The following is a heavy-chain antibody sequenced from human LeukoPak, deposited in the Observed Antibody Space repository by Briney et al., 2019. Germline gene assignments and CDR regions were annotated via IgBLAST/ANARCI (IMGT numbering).Heavy chain of an antibody. CDR1: GGSISSSRYY. Sequence: PSETLSLTCTVSGGSISSSRYYWGWIRQPPGKGLEWIGSIYYSGSTYYNPSLKSRVTISVDTSKNQFSLKLSSVTAADTAVYYCARHGDGDYWTYYYYYMDVWGKGTTVTVSS. CDR3: ARHGDGDYWTYYYYYMDV. D-gene: IGHD4-17*01. V-gene: IGHV4-39*01. CDR2: IYYSGST. J-gene: IGHJ6*03.